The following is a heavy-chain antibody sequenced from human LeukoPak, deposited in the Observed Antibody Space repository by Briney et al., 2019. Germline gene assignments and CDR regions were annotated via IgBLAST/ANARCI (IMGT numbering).Heavy chain of an antibody. J-gene: IGHJ3*02. CDR3: ARRATVTTNDAFDI. V-gene: IGHV5-51*01. CDR1: GYSFDGYW. Sequence: GESLKISCTGSGYSFDGYWIGWVRQMPGKGLEWMGIIYPGGSDSRYSPSFQGQVTISADKSISTAYLQWSSLKASDTAMYYCARRATVTTNDAFDIWGQGTMVTVSS. CDR2: IYPGGSDS. D-gene: IGHD4-17*01.